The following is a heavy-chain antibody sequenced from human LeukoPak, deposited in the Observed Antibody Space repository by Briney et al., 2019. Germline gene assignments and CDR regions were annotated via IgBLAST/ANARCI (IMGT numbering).Heavy chain of an antibody. CDR1: GFTLNSDA. CDR2: ISPGGTT. J-gene: IGHJ4*02. D-gene: IGHD3-3*01. Sequence: QAGGSLRLSCAASGFTLNSDAMSWVRQAPGKGLEWVSAISPGGTTYYADSVKGRFTISRDTSKNTLHLQMTSLRAEDTAIYYCTTENYDFWSAFGYWGLGTLVTVSS. V-gene: IGHV3-23*01. CDR3: TTENYDFWSAFGY.